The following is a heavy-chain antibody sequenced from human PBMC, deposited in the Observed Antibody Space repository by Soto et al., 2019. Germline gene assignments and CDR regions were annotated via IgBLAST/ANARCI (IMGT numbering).Heavy chain of an antibody. V-gene: IGHV4-31*03. J-gene: IGHJ6*02. CDR3: ARGSSMAGLYYGMDV. D-gene: IGHD6-6*01. CDR2: NYYSGIT. Sequence: SETLSLTCTVSGGSISSGGYYWTWIRQHPGKGLEWIGYNYYSGITYYNPSLKSRVTISLDTSKNQFSLKLSSVTAADTAVYYCARGSSMAGLYYGMDVWGQGTTVTVSS. CDR1: GGSISSGGYY.